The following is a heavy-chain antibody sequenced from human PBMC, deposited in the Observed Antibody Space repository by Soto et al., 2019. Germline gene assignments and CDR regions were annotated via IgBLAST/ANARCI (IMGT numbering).Heavy chain of an antibody. CDR2: INPNNGGT. J-gene: IGHJ4*02. CDR1: GYTFTDYY. CDR3: ARGSPTTTPFDY. Sequence: QVQLVQSGADLKKPGASVKVSCKASGYTFTDYYMHWVRQAPGQGLEWMGWINPNNGGTSYAQKFEGXVXXXRXASISTAYMEVRRLTSDDTAVYYCARGSPTTTPFDYWGQGTLVTVSS. D-gene: IGHD1-1*01. V-gene: IGHV1-2*04.